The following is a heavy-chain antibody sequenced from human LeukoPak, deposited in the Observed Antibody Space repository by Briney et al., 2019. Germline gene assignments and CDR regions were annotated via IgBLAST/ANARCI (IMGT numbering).Heavy chain of an antibody. J-gene: IGHJ4*02. CDR2: IKSKTDGGTT. V-gene: IGHV3-15*01. D-gene: IGHD3-22*01. CDR1: GFTFSNAW. CDR3: TTDPPLYYYDSSGSVPDFDY. Sequence: PGGSLRLSCAASGFTFSNAWMSWVRQARGEGLEWVGRIKSKTDGGTTDYAAPVKGRFTISRDDSKNTLYLQMNSLKTEDTAVYYCTTDPPLYYYDSSGSVPDFDYWGQGTLVTVSS.